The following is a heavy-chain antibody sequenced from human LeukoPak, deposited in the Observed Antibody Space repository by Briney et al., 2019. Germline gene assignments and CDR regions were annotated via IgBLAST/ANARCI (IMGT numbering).Heavy chain of an antibody. D-gene: IGHD6-13*01. J-gene: IGHJ5*02. CDR3: ARGIATAHNWFDP. Sequence: ASVKVSCKASGYTFTSYYIHWVRQAPGQGLEWMGIINPSGGSTSYAQKFQGRVTMTRDMSTSTVYKELSSLRSEDTAIYYCARGIATAHNWFDPWGQGTLVTVSS. CDR2: INPSGGST. CDR1: GYTFTSYY. V-gene: IGHV1-46*01.